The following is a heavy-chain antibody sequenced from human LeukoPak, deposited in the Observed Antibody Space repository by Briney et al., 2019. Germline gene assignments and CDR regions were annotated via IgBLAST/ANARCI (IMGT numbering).Heavy chain of an antibody. CDR3: ARVSVARSLVYAFDI. J-gene: IGHJ3*02. CDR1: GGTFSSYA. V-gene: IGHV1-69*04. Sequence: SVKVSCKASGGTFSSYAISWVRQAPGQGLEWMGRIIPILGIANYAQKFQGRVTITADKSTSTAYMELSSLRSEDTAVYYCARVSVARSLVYAFDIWGQGTMVTVSS. D-gene: IGHD4-23*01. CDR2: IIPILGIA.